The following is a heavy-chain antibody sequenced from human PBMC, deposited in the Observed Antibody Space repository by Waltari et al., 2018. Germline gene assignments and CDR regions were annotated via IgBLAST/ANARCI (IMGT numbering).Heavy chain of an antibody. Sequence: EVQVVESGGGLAQPGGSLRLSCAASGFTFSRRWMPWVRQTPGKGLVWVSRSNPDGITRDYAESVEGRFTISRDKAHNTLYLQLNILGVDDTAIYYCARELRGDNDLWGQGTMVTVSS. J-gene: IGHJ3*01. CDR1: GFTFSRRW. V-gene: IGHV3-74*01. CDR2: SNPDGITR. D-gene: IGHD3-9*01. CDR3: ARELRGDNDL.